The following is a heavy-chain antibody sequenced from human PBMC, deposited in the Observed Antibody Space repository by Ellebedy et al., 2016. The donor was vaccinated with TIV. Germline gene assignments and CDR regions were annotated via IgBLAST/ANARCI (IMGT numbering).Heavy chain of an antibody. Sequence: GESLKISCAASGFTFSSYSMNWVRQAPGKGLEWVSSISSSSSYIYYADSVKGRFTISRDNAKNSLYLQMNSLRAEDTAVYYCARGRYYGSGSPGLPIDYWGQGTLVTVSS. V-gene: IGHV3-21*01. CDR1: GFTFSSYS. J-gene: IGHJ4*02. CDR2: ISSSSSYI. CDR3: ARGRYYGSGSPGLPIDY. D-gene: IGHD3-10*01.